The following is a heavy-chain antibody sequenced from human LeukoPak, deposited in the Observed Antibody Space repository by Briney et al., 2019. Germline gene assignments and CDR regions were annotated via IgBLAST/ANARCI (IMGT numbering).Heavy chain of an antibody. J-gene: IGHJ3*01. CDR3: ARDRIVGAEDDAFHF. CDR1: GGTFSNYA. D-gene: IGHD1-26*01. CDR2: IIPILGIP. V-gene: IGHV1-69*10. Sequence: SVKVSCKASGGTFSNYAISWVRQAPGQGLEWMGGIIPILGIPKYAQKVQGRVTMTADTSTSTAFMELRSLRSDDTAVYYCARDRIVGAEDDAFHFWGQGTMVTVSS.